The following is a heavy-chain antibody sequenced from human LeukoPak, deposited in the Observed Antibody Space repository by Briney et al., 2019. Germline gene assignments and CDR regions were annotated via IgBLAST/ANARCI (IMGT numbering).Heavy chain of an antibody. D-gene: IGHD6-6*01. CDR2: ISGSGGST. CDR1: GFTFNSFA. V-gene: IGHV3-23*01. Sequence: GGSLRLSCAASGFTFNSFAMSWVRQAPGKGLEWVSGISGSGGSTYYADSVKGRFTISRDNSKNTLYLQMNSLRAEDTAVYYCARERNKYSSSSCFDYWGQGTLVTVSS. J-gene: IGHJ4*02. CDR3: ARERNKYSSSSCFDY.